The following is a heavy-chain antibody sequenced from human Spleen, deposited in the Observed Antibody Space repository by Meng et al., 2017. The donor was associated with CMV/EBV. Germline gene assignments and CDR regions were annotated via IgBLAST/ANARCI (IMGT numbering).Heavy chain of an antibody. V-gene: IGHV1-46*01. D-gene: IGHD3-10*01. CDR3: ARGPYGSGSYYDY. CDR1: GYTFSDQD. J-gene: IGHJ4*02. Sequence: ASVKVSCKSSGYTFSDQDMQWMRQAPGQGLEWMGIINPSAGSTSYAQKFQGRVTMTRDTSTSTVYMELSSLRSEDTAVYYCARGPYGSGSYYDYWGQGTLVTVSS. CDR2: INPSAGST.